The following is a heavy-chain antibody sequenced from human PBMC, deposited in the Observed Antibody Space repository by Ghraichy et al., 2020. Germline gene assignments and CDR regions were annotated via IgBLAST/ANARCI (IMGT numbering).Heavy chain of an antibody. V-gene: IGHV4-59*01. J-gene: IGHJ4*02. Sequence: SETLSLTCTVSGGSISSYYWSWIRQPPGKGLEWIGYIYYSGSTNYNPSLKSRVTISVDTSKNQFSLKLSSVTAADTAVYYCARDGRFGELYYFDYWGQGTLVTVSS. CDR2: IYYSGST. D-gene: IGHD3-10*01. CDR1: GGSISSYY. CDR3: ARDGRFGELYYFDY.